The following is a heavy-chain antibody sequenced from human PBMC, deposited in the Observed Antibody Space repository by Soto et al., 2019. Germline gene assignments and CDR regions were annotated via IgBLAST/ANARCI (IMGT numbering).Heavy chain of an antibody. CDR2: IYYSGST. Sequence: QVQLQESGPGLVKPSETLSLTCTVSGGSVSSGSYYWSWIRQPPGKGLEWIGYIYYSGSTNYNPSLKSRLTMSVDTSKIQFSLKLSSVTAADTAVYYCASYSGGWYDVSYWGQGTLVTVSS. CDR3: ASYSGGWYDVSY. J-gene: IGHJ4*02. D-gene: IGHD6-19*01. CDR1: GGSVSSGSYY. V-gene: IGHV4-61*01.